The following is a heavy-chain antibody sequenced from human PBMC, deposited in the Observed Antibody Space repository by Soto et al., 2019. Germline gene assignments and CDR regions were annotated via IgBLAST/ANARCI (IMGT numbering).Heavy chain of an antibody. D-gene: IGHD3-16*01. V-gene: IGHV4-59*01. Sequence: PSETLSLTCTVSATSFSKYYWSWIRQPPGKGLEWIGYIYFNGNTNYNPSLKRRVIISIDTSKKQISLNLTSVTDADTAVYYCASVTFGGVVLAHWGQGTLVTVSS. CDR2: IYFNGNT. CDR3: ASVTFGGVVLAH. CDR1: ATSFSKYY. J-gene: IGHJ4*02.